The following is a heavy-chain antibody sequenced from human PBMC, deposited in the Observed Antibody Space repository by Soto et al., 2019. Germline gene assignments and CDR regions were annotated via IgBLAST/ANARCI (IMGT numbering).Heavy chain of an antibody. D-gene: IGHD1-26*01. J-gene: IGHJ6*02. CDR1: GGTISSYY. CDR3: ARGASYLYDYGMDV. CDR2: IYYRGST. V-gene: IGHV4-59*01. Sequence: SETLSLTCTVSGGTISSYYWSWIRQPPGKGLEWIGYIYYRGSTNYNPSLKSRVTISVDTSKNQISLKLSSVTAADTAVYYCARGASYLYDYGMDVWGQGTTVTVSS.